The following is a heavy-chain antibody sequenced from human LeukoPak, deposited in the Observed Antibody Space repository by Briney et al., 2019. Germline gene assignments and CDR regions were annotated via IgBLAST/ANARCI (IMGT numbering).Heavy chain of an antibody. D-gene: IGHD3-22*01. V-gene: IGHV4-30-4*07. CDR2: IYYSGST. CDR1: GGSISSGGYS. J-gene: IGHJ4*02. CDR3: ARHARITMIVVVIMKGYFDY. Sequence: SQTLSLTCAVSGGSISSGGYSWSWIRQPPGKGLEWIGYIYYSGSTYYNPSLKSRVTISVDTSKNQFSLNLSSVTAADTAVYYCARHARITMIVVVIMKGYFDYWGQGTLVTVSS.